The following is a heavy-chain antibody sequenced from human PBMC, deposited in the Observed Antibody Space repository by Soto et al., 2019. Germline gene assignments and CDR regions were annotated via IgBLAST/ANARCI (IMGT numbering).Heavy chain of an antibody. CDR3: ARDRPLQYYYDSSGPFDP. Sequence: ASVKVSCKASGYTFTSYAMHWVRQAPGQRLEWMGRINASNGKAKYSQKFQGRVTITRDTSTSTAYMELSSLRSEDTAVYYCARDRPLQYYYDSSGPFDPWGQGTLVTVSS. V-gene: IGHV1-3*01. D-gene: IGHD3-22*01. J-gene: IGHJ5*02. CDR1: GYTFTSYA. CDR2: INASNGKA.